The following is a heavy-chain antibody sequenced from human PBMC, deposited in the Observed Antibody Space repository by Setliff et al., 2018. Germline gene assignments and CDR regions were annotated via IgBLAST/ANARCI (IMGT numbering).Heavy chain of an antibody. V-gene: IGHV3-30-3*01. Sequence: GGSLRLSCTASGFTFSSYALHWVRQAPGKGLEWLAVVSYDGNNNYYGDSVKGRFTISRDNSKNTVFLQLNSLRDDDTAVYYCARAPNIFAGNFDFWGQGALVTVSS. CDR2: VSYDGNNN. CDR3: ARAPNIFAGNFDF. CDR1: GFTFSSYA. D-gene: IGHD2-21*01. J-gene: IGHJ4*02.